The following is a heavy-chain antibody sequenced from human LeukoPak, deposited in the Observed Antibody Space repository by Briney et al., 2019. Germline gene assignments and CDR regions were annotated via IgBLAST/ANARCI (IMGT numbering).Heavy chain of an antibody. D-gene: IGHD2-15*01. CDR3: AKSGLNRFDY. CDR1: GFSFSNHG. J-gene: IGHJ4*02. V-gene: IGHV3-23*01. Sequence: GGTLRLSCAASGFSFSNHGMNWVRQAPGKGVEWLSGISPRGGSTYYADSLKGRFTISRDNSKNTLYLQMNSLRAEDTAVYYCAKSGLNRFDYWGQGTLVTVSS. CDR2: ISPRGGST.